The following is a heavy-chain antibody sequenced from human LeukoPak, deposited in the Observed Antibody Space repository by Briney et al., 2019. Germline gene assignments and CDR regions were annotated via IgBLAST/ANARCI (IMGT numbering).Heavy chain of an antibody. CDR3: ARNYDLTEPDAFDI. CDR1: GYSFTRFW. D-gene: IGHD3-22*01. CDR2: IYPDDSDT. V-gene: IGHV5-51*01. Sequence: GESLKISWGASGYSFTRFWIAWGRQMPGKGLECLGAIYPDDSDTIYSPSFQGQVTISADKSISTAYLQWSSLKASDTAIYYCARNYDLTEPDAFDIWGQGTLVTVSS. J-gene: IGHJ3*02.